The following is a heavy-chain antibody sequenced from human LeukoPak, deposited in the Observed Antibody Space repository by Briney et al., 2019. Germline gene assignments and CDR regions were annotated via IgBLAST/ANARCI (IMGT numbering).Heavy chain of an antibody. D-gene: IGHD2-2*01. CDR3: ARGVVVVPALEVDYYYYMDV. V-gene: IGHV4-4*07. Sequence: KTSETLPLTCTVSGGSISSYYWSWIRQPAGKGLEWIGRIYTSGSTNYNPSLKSRVTMSVDTSKNQFSLKLSSVTAADTAVYYCARGVVVVPALEVDYYYYMDVWGKGTTVTVSS. J-gene: IGHJ6*03. CDR2: IYTSGST. CDR1: GGSISSYY.